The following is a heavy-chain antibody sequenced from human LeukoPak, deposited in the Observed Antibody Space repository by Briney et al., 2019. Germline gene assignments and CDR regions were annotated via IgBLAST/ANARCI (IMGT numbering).Heavy chain of an antibody. D-gene: IGHD3-10*01. CDR3: ARGRPRFDP. CDR1: GYSISSGYY. CDR2: IYHSGST. V-gene: IGHV4-38-2*01. Sequence: SETLSLTCAVSGYSISSGYYWGWIRQPPGKGLDWIGSIYHSGSTYYNPSLKSRVTISVDTSKNQFSLKLSSVTAADTAVYYCARGRPRFDPWGQGTLVTVSS. J-gene: IGHJ5*02.